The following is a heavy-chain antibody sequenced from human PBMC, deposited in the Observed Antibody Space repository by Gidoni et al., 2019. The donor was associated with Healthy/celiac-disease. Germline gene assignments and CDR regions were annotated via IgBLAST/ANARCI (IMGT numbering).Heavy chain of an antibody. V-gene: IGHV4-39*01. CDR1: GGSISSSSYY. J-gene: IGHJ4*02. CDR2: IYYSGST. Sequence: QLQLQESGPGLVQPSGTLSLTCTVSGGSISSSSYYWGWIRQPPGKGLEWIGSIYYSGSTYYNPSLKSRVTISVDTSKNQFSLKLSSVTAADTAVYYCARQTLRLAGEFLDYWGQGTLVTVSS. D-gene: IGHD3-10*01. CDR3: ARQTLRLAGEFLDY.